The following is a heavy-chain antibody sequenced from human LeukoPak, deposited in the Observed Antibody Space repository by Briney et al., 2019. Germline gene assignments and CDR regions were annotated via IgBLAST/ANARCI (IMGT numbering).Heavy chain of an antibody. Sequence: ASVKVSCKASGYTFTSYGISWVRQAPGQGVEWMGWISAYNGNTNYAQKLQGRVTMTTDTSTSTAYMEPRSLRCDDTAVYYCARDQTIISIAAATPLDYWGQGTLVTVSS. J-gene: IGHJ4*02. CDR2: ISAYNGNT. CDR3: ARDQTIISIAAATPLDY. D-gene: IGHD6-13*01. CDR1: GYTFTSYG. V-gene: IGHV1-18*01.